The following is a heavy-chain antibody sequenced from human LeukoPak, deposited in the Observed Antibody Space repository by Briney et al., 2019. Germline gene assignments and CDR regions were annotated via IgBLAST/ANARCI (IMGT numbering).Heavy chain of an antibody. CDR3: ARQPEGTWFDP. CDR2: IDPSDSYT. J-gene: IGHJ5*02. Sequence: GEARNISCKGSRYSFTCNWISWVRQVPGKGLEWMGRIDPSDSYTNYSPSFQGHVTISADKSISTAYLQWSSLKASDTAMYYCARQPEGTWFDPWGQGTLVTVSS. CDR1: RYSFTCNW. V-gene: IGHV5-10-1*01. D-gene: IGHD1-1*01.